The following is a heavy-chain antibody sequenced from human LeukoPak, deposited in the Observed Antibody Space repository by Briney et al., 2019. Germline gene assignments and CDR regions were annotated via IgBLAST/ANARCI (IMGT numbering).Heavy chain of an antibody. Sequence: PGRSLRLSCGASGFTFSSYGMHWVRQAPGKGLEWGAVISNDGTNEYYADSVKGRFTISRDNSKNTLYLQMNSLRAEDTAVYYCAKDPSIYSSSWYEDWFDPWGQGTLVTVSS. CDR3: AKDPSIYSSSWYEDWFDP. J-gene: IGHJ5*02. D-gene: IGHD6-13*01. CDR1: GFTFSSYG. CDR2: ISNDGTNE. V-gene: IGHV3-30*18.